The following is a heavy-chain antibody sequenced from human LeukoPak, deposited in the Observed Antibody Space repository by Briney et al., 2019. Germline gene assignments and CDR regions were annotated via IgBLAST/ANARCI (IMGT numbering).Heavy chain of an antibody. D-gene: IGHD6-6*01. CDR3: ARDWSSSSYTYYYYYMDV. V-gene: IGHV4-39*07. CDR2: IYYSGST. Sequence: SETLSLTCTVSGGPISSASYYWGWIRQPPGKGLEWIGTIYYSGSTYYNPSLKSRVTISVDTSKNQVSLKLRSVTAADTAVYHCARDWSSSSYTYYYYYMDVWGKGTTVTVSS. J-gene: IGHJ6*03. CDR1: GGPISSASYY.